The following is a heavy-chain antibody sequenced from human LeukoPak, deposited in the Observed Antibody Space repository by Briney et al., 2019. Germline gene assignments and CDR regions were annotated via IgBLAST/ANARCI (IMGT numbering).Heavy chain of an antibody. CDR2: ISCSGGST. CDR3: AKSPRIIRVRGGLFDY. V-gene: IGHV3-23*01. D-gene: IGHD3-10*01. Sequence: GGSLRLSCAASGFTFSSYAMSWVRQAPGKGLEWVSAISCSGGSTYYADSVKGRFTISSDNSKNTLYLQMNSLRAEDTAVYYCAKSPRIIRVRGGLFDYWGQGTLVNVSS. J-gene: IGHJ4*02. CDR1: GFTFSSYA.